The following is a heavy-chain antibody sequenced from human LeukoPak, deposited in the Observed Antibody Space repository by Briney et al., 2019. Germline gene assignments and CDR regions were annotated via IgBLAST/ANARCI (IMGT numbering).Heavy chain of an antibody. J-gene: IGHJ6*02. D-gene: IGHD4-17*01. CDR3: ARDYVDGDYYYYGMDV. Sequence: GGALRLSCAASGFTFSSYEMNWVRQAPGKGVEGVAYISSSGSTIYYADSVKGGLTISRDNAKNSLYLQMNSLRAEDTAVYYCARDYVDGDYYYYGMDVWGQGTTVTVSS. CDR2: ISSSGSTI. CDR1: GFTFSSYE. V-gene: IGHV3-48*03.